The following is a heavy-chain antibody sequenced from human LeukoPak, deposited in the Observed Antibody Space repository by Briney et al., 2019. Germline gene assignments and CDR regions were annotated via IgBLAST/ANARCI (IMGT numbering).Heavy chain of an antibody. CDR3: ARGTIFFDY. D-gene: IGHD3-9*01. V-gene: IGHV4-59*01. Sequence: PSETLSLTCTVSGVSISSYYWSWLRQPPGKGLEWIGYIYYSGSTNYNPSLNSRVTISVDTSKNQFSLKLNSVTAADTAVYYCARGTIFFDYWGQGTLVTVSS. CDR2: IYYSGST. CDR1: GVSISSYY. J-gene: IGHJ4*02.